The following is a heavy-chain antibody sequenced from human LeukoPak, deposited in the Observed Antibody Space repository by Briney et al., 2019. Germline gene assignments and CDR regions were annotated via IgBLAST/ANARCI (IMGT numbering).Heavy chain of an antibody. CDR1: GFTFSSYG. CDR3: AKDMYDILTGYDIGRDNWFDP. CDR2: ISYDGSNK. D-gene: IGHD3-9*01. Sequence: GGSLRLSCAASGFTFSSYGMHWVRQAPGKGLEWVAVISYDGSNKYYADSVKGRFTISRDNSKNTLYLQMNSLRAEDTAVYYCAKDMYDILTGYDIGRDNWFDPWGQGTLVSVSS. V-gene: IGHV3-30*18. J-gene: IGHJ5*02.